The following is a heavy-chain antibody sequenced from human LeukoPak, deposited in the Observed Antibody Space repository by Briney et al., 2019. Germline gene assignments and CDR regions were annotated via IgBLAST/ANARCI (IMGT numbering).Heavy chain of an antibody. CDR1: GGSFSGYY. CDR2: INHSGST. D-gene: IGHD2-2*01. Sequence: SETLSLTCAVYGGSFSGYYWSWIRQPPGKGLEWIGEINHSGSTNYNPSLKSRVTISVDTSKNQFSLKLSSVTAADTAVYYCARVLVVVPAAIWSYYYYGMDVWGQGTTVTVSS. J-gene: IGHJ6*02. CDR3: ARVLVVVPAAIWSYYYYGMDV. V-gene: IGHV4-34*01.